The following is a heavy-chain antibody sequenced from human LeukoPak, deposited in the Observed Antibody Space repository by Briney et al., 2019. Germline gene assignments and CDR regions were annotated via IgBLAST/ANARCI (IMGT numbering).Heavy chain of an antibody. J-gene: IGHJ4*02. D-gene: IGHD2-2*01. CDR2: IKQDGSEK. Sequence: GGSLRLSCAASGFTFSSYWMSWVRQAPGKGLEWVANIKQDGSEKYYVDSVKGRFTISRDNAKNSLYLQMNSLRAEDTAVYYCAREDIVVVPAAIVPVTATDYWGQGTLVTVSS. CDR1: GFTFSSYW. V-gene: IGHV3-7*01. CDR3: AREDIVVVPAAIVPVTATDY.